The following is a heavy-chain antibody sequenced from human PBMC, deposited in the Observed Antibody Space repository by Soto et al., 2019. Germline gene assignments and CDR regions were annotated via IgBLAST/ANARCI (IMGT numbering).Heavy chain of an antibody. CDR1: GGSISSSTYY. Sequence: QLQLQESGPRLVKPSETLSLTCTVSGGSISSSTYYWGWIRQPPGKGLEWIGSIYYSGSTYYNPSLKSRVTRSVDTSKNQFSLKLSSVTAADTAVYYCARPSSGWFDAFDIWGQGTMVTVSS. J-gene: IGHJ3*02. D-gene: IGHD6-19*01. V-gene: IGHV4-39*01. CDR3: ARPSSGWFDAFDI. CDR2: IYYSGST.